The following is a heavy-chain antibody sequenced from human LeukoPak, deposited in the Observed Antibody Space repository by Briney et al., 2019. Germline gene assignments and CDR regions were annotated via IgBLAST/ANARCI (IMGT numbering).Heavy chain of an antibody. D-gene: IGHD5-18*01. V-gene: IGHV1-46*01. Sequence: ASVKVSRKASGYTFTSYYIYWVRQAPGQGLEWMGIINPSGGSTSYAQKFQGRVTMTRDTSTSTVYMELSSLRSEDTAVYYCARGYSSVSPFDYWGQGTLVTVSS. CDR2: INPSGGST. CDR3: ARGYSSVSPFDY. J-gene: IGHJ4*02. CDR1: GYTFTSYY.